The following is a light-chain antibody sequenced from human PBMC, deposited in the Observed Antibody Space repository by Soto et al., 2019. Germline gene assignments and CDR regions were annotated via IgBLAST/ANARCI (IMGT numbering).Light chain of an antibody. Sequence: EIVMTQSPVTLSVSPGERATLSCRASQTISTNLAWYHQKPGQAPRLLIYGASTRATGIPARFSGSGSGTEFTLTISSLQSEDFAVYYCQQYSNCPPYTFGQGTKLEIK. V-gene: IGKV3-15*01. CDR1: QTISTN. CDR3: QQYSNCPPYT. J-gene: IGKJ2*01. CDR2: GAS.